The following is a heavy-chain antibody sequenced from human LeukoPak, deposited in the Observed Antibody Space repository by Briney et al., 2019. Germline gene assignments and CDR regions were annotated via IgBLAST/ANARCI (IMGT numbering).Heavy chain of an antibody. Sequence: GGSLRLSCAASGFTFSNQAMSWVRQAPGKGLEWVSAISGSGDGTYYADSVKGRFTISRDNSMNAVYLQMNSLRAEDTAVFYCVEYRCSGTNCYPRGHYYYGMDVWGQGTTVTVS. V-gene: IGHV3-23*01. CDR2: ISGSGDGT. CDR1: GFTFSNQA. D-gene: IGHD2-15*01. J-gene: IGHJ6*02. CDR3: VEYRCSGTNCYPRGHYYYGMDV.